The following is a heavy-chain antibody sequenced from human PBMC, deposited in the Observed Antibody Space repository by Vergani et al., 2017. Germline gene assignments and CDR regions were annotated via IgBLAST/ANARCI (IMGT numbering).Heavy chain of an antibody. J-gene: IGHJ3*02. CDR1: GGSISSYY. CDR2: IYYSGST. V-gene: IGHV4-59*08. CDR3: ARHPRAESGDRLGGDSAFDI. Sequence: QVQLQESGPGLVKPSETLSLTCTVSGGSISSYYWSWIRQPPGKGLEWIGYIYYSGSTNYNPSLKSRVTISVDTSKNQFPLRLSSVTAADTAVYYCARHPRAESGDRLGGDSAFDIWGQGTMVTVSS. D-gene: IGHD2-15*01.